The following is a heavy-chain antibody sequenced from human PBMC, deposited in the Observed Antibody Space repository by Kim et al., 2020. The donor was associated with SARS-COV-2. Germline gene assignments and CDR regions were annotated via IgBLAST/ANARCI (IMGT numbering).Heavy chain of an antibody. D-gene: IGHD6-13*01. V-gene: IGHV1-69*13. CDR1: GGTFSSYA. Sequence: SVKVSCKASGGTFSSYAISWVRQAPGQGLEWMGGIIPIFGTANYAQKFQGRVTITADESTSTAYMELSSLRSEDTAVYYCARVSRYSSSWVLPHYYYYGMDVWGQGTTVTVSS. CDR3: ARVSRYSSSWVLPHYYYYGMDV. J-gene: IGHJ6*02. CDR2: IIPIFGTA.